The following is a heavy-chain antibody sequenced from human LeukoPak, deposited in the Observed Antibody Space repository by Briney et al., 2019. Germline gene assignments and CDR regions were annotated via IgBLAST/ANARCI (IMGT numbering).Heavy chain of an antibody. J-gene: IGHJ4*02. Sequence: PLETLSLTCAVSGYSITSGYYWAWIRQPPGKGLEWIGNIYHSGSTYYNASLKSRVTISVDTSKNQFSLKLSSVTAADTAVYYCARRYSNYFFDYWGQGTLVTVSS. CDR1: GYSITSGYY. CDR3: ARRYSNYFFDY. D-gene: IGHD4-11*01. V-gene: IGHV4-38-2*01. CDR2: IYHSGST.